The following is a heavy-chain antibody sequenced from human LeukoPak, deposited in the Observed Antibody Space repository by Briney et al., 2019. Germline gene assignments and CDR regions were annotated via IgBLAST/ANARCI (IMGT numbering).Heavy chain of an antibody. J-gene: IGHJ4*02. CDR3: TVRIAAAGTGD. V-gene: IGHV3-15*01. CDR2: IKSKTDGGAT. CDR1: GFTFSNAW. Sequence: GGSLRLSCAASGFTFSNAWMSWVRQAPGKGLEWVGRIKSKTDGGATDYAAPVKGRFTISRDDSKNTLYLQMNSLKTEDTAVYYCTVRIAAAGTGDWGQGTLVTVSS. D-gene: IGHD6-13*01.